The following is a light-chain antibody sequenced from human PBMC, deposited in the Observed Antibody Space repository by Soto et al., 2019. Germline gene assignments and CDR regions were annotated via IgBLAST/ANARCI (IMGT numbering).Light chain of an antibody. J-gene: IGKJ1*01. CDR3: QHRSNWPPAWT. Sequence: EMVVTQSPATLSISPGGRATLSCRTSDSISRNLAWYQQKPGQAPSLLIYDASNRATGVPARFSGSGSGTDFTLTISGLEPEAFGVYYCQHRSNWPPAWTFGQGTKVDIK. V-gene: IGKV3-11*01. CDR2: DAS. CDR1: DSISRN.